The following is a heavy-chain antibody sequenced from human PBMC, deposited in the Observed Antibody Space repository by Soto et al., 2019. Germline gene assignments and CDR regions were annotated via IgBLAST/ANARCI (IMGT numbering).Heavy chain of an antibody. Sequence: SGPTLVNPTQTLTLTCTFSGFSLSTSGVGVGWIRQPPGKALEWLAVIYWDDDKRYSPSLKSRLSITKDTSKNQVVLRMTNMDPVDTATYYCAHPFHNSRGYWYYFDYWGQGTLVTVS. CDR1: GFSLSTSGVG. CDR2: IYWDDDK. CDR3: AHPFHNSRGYWYYFDY. D-gene: IGHD3-22*01. V-gene: IGHV2-5*02. J-gene: IGHJ4*01.